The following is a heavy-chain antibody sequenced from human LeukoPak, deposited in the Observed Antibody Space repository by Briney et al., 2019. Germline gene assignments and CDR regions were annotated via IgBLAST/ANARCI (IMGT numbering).Heavy chain of an antibody. J-gene: IGHJ5*02. D-gene: IGHD6-13*01. CDR3: ARRRRIAAAAYNWFDP. Sequence: SETLSLTCAVYGGSFSGYYWSWIRQPPGKGLEWIGEINHSGSTNYNPSLKSRVTISVDTSKNQFSLKLSSVTAADTAVYYCARRRRIAAAAYNWFDPWGQGTLVTVSS. CDR1: GGSFSGYY. V-gene: IGHV4-34*01. CDR2: INHSGST.